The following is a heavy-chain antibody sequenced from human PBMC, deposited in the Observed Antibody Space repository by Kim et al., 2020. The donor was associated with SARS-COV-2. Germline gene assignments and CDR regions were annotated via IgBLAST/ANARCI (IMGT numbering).Heavy chain of an antibody. V-gene: IGHV3-64D*06. J-gene: IGHJ4*02. CDR3: VPDIVATIAWYFDY. D-gene: IGHD5-12*01. Sequence: ANAVQGRFTISRDKSKNTLYLQMSSLRAEDTAVYYSVPDIVATIAWYFDYWGQGTLVTVSS.